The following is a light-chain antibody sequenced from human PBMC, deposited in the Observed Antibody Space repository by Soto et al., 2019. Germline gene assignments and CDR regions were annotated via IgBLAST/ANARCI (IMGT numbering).Light chain of an antibody. CDR3: QQYYTPSWT. CDR1: XGYLYSSNNKNY. J-gene: IGKJ1*01. V-gene: IGKV4-1*01. Sequence: DIVMTQSPDSVAACLGXXXXIXGXXXXGYLYSSNNKNYLAWYQQKPGQPPKLLFYWASTRESGVPDRFSGSGSGADFTLTISSLQAEDVAVYYCQQYYTPSWTFGQGTKVDIK. CDR2: WAS.